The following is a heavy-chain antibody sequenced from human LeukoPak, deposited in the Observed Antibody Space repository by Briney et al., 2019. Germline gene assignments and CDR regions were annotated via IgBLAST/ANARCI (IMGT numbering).Heavy chain of an antibody. J-gene: IGHJ3*02. D-gene: IGHD3-22*01. V-gene: IGHV3-11*01. Sequence: GGSLRLSCAASGFTLSDYYMSWIRQAPGKGLEWVSYISSSGSTIYYADSVKGRFTISRDNAKNSLYLQMNSLRAEDTAVYYCARRNYDSSGYALGAFDIWGQGTMVTVSS. CDR3: ARRNYDSSGYALGAFDI. CDR1: GFTLSDYY. CDR2: ISSSGSTI.